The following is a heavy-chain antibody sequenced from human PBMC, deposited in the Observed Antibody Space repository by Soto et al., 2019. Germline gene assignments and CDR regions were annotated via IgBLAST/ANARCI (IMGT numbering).Heavy chain of an antibody. V-gene: IGHV1-69*13. J-gene: IGHJ5*02. Sequence: SVKVSCKASGGTFSSYTISWVRQAPGQGLEWMGGIIPIFGTANYAQKFQGRVTITADESTSTAYMELRSLRSDDAAVYYCAREKSSSSRQFDPWGQGTLVTVSS. CDR3: AREKSSSSRQFDP. CDR2: IIPIFGTA. D-gene: IGHD6-6*01. CDR1: GGTFSSYT.